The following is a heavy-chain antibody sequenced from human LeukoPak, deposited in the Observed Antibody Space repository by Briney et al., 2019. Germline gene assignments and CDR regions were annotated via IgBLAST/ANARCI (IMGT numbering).Heavy chain of an antibody. CDR3: EVPLWFGELSVDY. CDR1: GFTFSSYG. V-gene: IGHV3-30*02. D-gene: IGHD3-10*01. CDR2: IRYDGSNK. Sequence: GGSLRLSCAASGFTFSSYGMHWVRQAPGKGLEWVAFIRYDGSNKYYADSVKGRFTISRDNSKDTLYLQMNSLRAEDTAVYYCEVPLWFGELSVDYWGQGTLVTVSS. J-gene: IGHJ4*02.